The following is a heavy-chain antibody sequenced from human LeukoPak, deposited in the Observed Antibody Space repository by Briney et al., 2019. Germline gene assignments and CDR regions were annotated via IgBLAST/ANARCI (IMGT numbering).Heavy chain of an antibody. V-gene: IGHV1-18*01. CDR3: ARDGYYDSSGFSDS. CDR2: ISAYNQNT. Sequence: GASVKVSCKASGYTFTSHGVSWVRQAPGQGLEWMGWISAYNQNTQYAKNFQGRVTMTTDTTTTTIYMELRSLTSHDTAVYYCARDGYYDSSGFSDSWGQGTPVTVTS. CDR1: GYTFTSHG. D-gene: IGHD3-22*01. J-gene: IGHJ4*02.